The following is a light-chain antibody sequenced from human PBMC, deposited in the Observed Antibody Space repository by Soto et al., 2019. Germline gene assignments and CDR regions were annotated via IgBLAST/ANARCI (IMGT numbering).Light chain of an antibody. V-gene: IGKV3-15*01. J-gene: IGKJ2*01. Sequence: EIVLTQSPATLSASVGERATLSCRASQSVSSNLAWYQQKPGQAPRLLIYGASTSATGIPARFSGSGSGTEFTLTLSNRRSHDFAVYYCQQYNNSLFMYTFGQGTKLEIK. CDR2: GAS. CDR3: QQYNNSLFMYT. CDR1: QSVSSN.